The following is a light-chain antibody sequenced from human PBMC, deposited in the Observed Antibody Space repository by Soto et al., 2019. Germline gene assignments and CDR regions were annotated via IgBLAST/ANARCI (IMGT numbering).Light chain of an antibody. CDR3: QQYDNFVIT. V-gene: IGKV1-33*01. J-gene: IGKJ5*01. CDR1: QDIYIY. Sequence: DIQMSQYPSSLSASVGDRVTITCQASQDIYIYLNWYQQKAGKAPRLLIYDASNVETGVPSRFSGSGSGTDFTLTISSLQNEYFASYYCQQYDNFVITFGQGRRLEIK. CDR2: DAS.